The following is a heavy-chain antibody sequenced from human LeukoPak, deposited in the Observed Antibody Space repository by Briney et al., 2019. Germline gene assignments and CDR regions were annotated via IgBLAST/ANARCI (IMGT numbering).Heavy chain of an antibody. D-gene: IGHD3-22*01. CDR1: GDSLTNGYW. V-gene: IGHV4-4*02. Sequence: SGTLSLTCVVSGDSLTNGYWWSWVLQSPGKGLEWIGSGSTYYNPSLKSRVTISVDTSKNQFSLKLSSVTAADTAVYFCASPRGDDSGGYYTWYFHHWGQGILVTVSS. CDR3: ASPRGDDSGGYYTWYFHH. J-gene: IGHJ1*01. CDR2: SGST.